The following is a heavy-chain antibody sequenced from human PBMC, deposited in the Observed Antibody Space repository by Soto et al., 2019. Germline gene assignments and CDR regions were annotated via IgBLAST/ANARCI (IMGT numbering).Heavy chain of an antibody. CDR3: ARLGVRGVIRYFDY. CDR1: GGSIISYY. CDR2: IYYSGST. J-gene: IGHJ4*02. V-gene: IGHV4-59*08. D-gene: IGHD3-10*01. Sequence: PSETLSLTCTVSGGSIISYYWSWIRQPPGKGLEWIGYIYYSGSTNYNPSLKSRVTISVDTSKNQFSLKLSSVTAADTAVYYCARLGVRGVIRYFDYWGQGTLVTVSS.